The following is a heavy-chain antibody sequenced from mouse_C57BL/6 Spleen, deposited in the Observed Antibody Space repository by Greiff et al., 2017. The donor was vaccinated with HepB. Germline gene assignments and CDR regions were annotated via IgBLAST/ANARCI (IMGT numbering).Heavy chain of an antibody. CDR3: ARHVGYYEGYYFDY. CDR1: GFTFSSYG. D-gene: IGHD2-3*01. V-gene: IGHV5-6*02. CDR2: ISSGGSYT. J-gene: IGHJ2*01. Sequence: DVMLVESGGDLVKPGGSLKLSCAASGFTFSSYGMSWVRQTPDKRLEWVATISSGGSYTYYPDSVKGRFTISRDNAKNTLYLQMSSLKSEDTAMYYCARHVGYYEGYYFDYWGQGTTLTVSS.